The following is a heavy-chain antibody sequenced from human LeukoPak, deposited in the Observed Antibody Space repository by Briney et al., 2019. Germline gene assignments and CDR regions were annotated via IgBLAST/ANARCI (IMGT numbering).Heavy chain of an antibody. D-gene: IGHD3-3*01. CDR3: ARIAYDALDSYYYGMDV. CDR1: SGSLSGYY. Sequence: SETLSLTCAVYSGSLSGYYWSWIRQPPGKGLEWIGEINHSGSTNYNPSLKSRVTISVDTSKNQFSLKLTSVTAADTAVYYCARIAYDALDSYYYGMDVWGQGTTVTVSS. J-gene: IGHJ6*02. V-gene: IGHV4-34*01. CDR2: INHSGST.